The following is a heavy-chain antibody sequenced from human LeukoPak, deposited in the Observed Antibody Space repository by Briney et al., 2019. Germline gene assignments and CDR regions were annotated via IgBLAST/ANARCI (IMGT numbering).Heavy chain of an antibody. D-gene: IGHD2-2*01. Sequence: GASVKVSCKASGGTFSGYAISWVRQAPGQGLEWMGGIIPIFGTANYAQKFQGRVTITADESTSTAYMELSSLRSEDTAVYYCARDCSSTSCYGGGYDYWGQGTLVTVSS. J-gene: IGHJ4*02. CDR2: IIPIFGTA. V-gene: IGHV1-69*13. CDR1: GGTFSGYA. CDR3: ARDCSSTSCYGGGYDY.